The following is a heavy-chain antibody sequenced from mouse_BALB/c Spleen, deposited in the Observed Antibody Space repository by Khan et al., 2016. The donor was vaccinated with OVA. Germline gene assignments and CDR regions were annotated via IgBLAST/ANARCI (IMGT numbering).Heavy chain of an antibody. J-gene: IGHJ3*01. Sequence: EVQLVESGGGLVKPGGSLKLSCAASGFTFSGYYMYWVRQTPEKRLEWVATISDGGSCTSYPDSVKGRSTISSDKAKNNLYLQMSGLTSEDSAIYCGTRWGYGCFDYWGQGTLVTVSA. V-gene: IGHV5-4*02. CDR1: GFTFSGYY. CDR2: ISDGGSCT. CDR3: TRWGYGCFDY. D-gene: IGHD2-2*01.